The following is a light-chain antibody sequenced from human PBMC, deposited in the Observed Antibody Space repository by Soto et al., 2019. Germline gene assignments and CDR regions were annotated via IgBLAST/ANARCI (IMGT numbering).Light chain of an antibody. Sequence: EIVLTQSPGTLSLSPGERATLSCRASQSVRSNYLAWYQQIPGQAPRLLIYGVSSRAAGIPDRFSGSGSGTDFTLTINRLEPEDFAVYYCQQYHNTPITFGQGTRLEIK. CDR2: GVS. J-gene: IGKJ5*01. CDR3: QQYHNTPIT. CDR1: QSVRSNY. V-gene: IGKV3-20*01.